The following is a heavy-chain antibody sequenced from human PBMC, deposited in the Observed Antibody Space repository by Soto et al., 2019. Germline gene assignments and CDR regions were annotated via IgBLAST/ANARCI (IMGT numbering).Heavy chain of an antibody. CDR1: GGSFSGYY. V-gene: IGHV4-34*01. CDR3: ARVRGSGWYMGYYYGMDV. Sequence: SETLPLTCAVYGGSFSGYYWRWIRQPPGRGLECIGEINHSGSTNYNPSLKSRVTISVDTSKNQFSLKLSSVTAADTAVYYCARVRGSGWYMGYYYGMDVWGQGTTVTLSS. J-gene: IGHJ6*02. CDR2: INHSGST. D-gene: IGHD6-19*01.